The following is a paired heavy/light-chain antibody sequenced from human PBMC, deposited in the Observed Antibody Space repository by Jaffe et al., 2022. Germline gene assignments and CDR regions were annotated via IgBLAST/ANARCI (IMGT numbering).Heavy chain of an antibody. D-gene: IGHD2-15*01. CDR1: GFTFSDYY. Sequence: QVQLVESGGGLVKPGGSLRLSCAASGFTFSDYYMSWIRQAPGKGLEWVSYISSSGSTIYYADSVKGRFTISRDNAKNSLYLQMNSLRAEDTAVYYCARVRRGGHCSGGSCYYYYYMDVWGKGTTVTVSS. J-gene: IGHJ6*03. CDR2: ISSSGSTI. V-gene: IGHV3-11*01. CDR3: ARVRRGGHCSGGSCYYYYYMDV.
Light chain of an antibody. CDR1: SSNIGAGYD. CDR2: GNS. V-gene: IGLV1-40*01. CDR3: QSYDSSLSGCWV. J-gene: IGLJ3*02. Sequence: QSVLTQPPSVSGAPGQRVTISCTGSSSNIGAGYDVHWYQQLPGTAPKLLIYGNSNRPSGVPDRFSGSKSGTSASLAITGLQAEDEADYYCQSYDSSLSGCWVFGGGTKLTVL.